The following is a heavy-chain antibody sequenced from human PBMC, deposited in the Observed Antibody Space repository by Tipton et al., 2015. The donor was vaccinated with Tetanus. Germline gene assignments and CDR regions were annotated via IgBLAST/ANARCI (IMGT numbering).Heavy chain of an antibody. CDR3: ARDRGDYIYYGMDV. V-gene: IGHV1-2*02. Sequence: QVQLVQSGAEVKRPGASLTVSCKASGYTFTGYYLYWVRQAPGQGLEWMGWIDPNSGGTIYAQKFQGRVTMTRDTSISTAYMELSRLRSDDTAVYYCARDRGDYIYYGMDVWGQGTTVTVSS. J-gene: IGHJ6*02. CDR1: GYTFTGYY. CDR2: IDPNSGGT. D-gene: IGHD3-22*01.